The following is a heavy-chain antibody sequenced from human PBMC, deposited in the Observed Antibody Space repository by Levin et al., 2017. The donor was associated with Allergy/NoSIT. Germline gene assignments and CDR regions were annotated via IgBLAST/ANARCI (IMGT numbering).Heavy chain of an antibody. D-gene: IGHD1-1*01. CDR3: ARLEKGGDYGMDV. V-gene: IGHV4-39*01. CDR1: GGSISSSSYY. CDR2: IYYSGST. J-gene: IGHJ6*02. Sequence: PGGSLRLSCTVSGGSISSSSYYWGWIRQPPGKGLEWIGSIYYSGSTYYNPSLKSRVTISVDTSKNQFSLKLSSVTAADTAVYYCARLEKGGDYGMDVWGQGTTVTVSS.